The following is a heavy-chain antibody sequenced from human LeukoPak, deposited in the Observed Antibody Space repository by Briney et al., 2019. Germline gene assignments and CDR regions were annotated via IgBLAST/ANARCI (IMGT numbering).Heavy chain of an antibody. V-gene: IGHV3-23*01. D-gene: IGHD5-18*01. J-gene: IGHJ5*02. CDR2: TSSSDAGT. CDR1: AFSLSSHA. CDR3: ARDRGSYGYFGWFDP. Sequence: GGSLRLSGAASAFSLSSHAMSWVRQAPGKGLEWVSATSSSDAGTYYADSVKGRFTISRDNAKNSLYLQMNSLRAEDTAVYYCARDRGSYGYFGWFDPWGQGTLVTVSS.